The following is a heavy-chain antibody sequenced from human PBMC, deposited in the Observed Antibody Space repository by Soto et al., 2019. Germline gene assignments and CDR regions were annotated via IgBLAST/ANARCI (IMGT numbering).Heavy chain of an antibody. V-gene: IGHV3-11*06. Sequence: GGSLRLSCAASGFTFSDYYMSWIRQAPGKGLEWVSYISSSSGYTNYADSVKGRFTISRDNAKHSLYLQMNSLRAEDTAAYYCTKEFGRLEYWCQGTLVTLSS. J-gene: IGHJ4*02. CDR3: TKEFGRLEY. D-gene: IGHD3-10*01. CDR1: GFTFSDYY. CDR2: ISSSSGYT.